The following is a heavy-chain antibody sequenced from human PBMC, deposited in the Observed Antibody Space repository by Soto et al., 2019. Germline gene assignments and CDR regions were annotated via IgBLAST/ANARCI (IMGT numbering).Heavy chain of an antibody. Sequence: ASVKVSCKASGYTFASYGISWVRQAPGQGLEWMGWISAHSGNTNYAQKLQGRVTMTTDTSTRTAYMELRSLRSDDTAVYYCARDRRNYDFWSGHPPFDYWGQGTLVTVSS. CDR2: ISAHSGNT. J-gene: IGHJ4*01. CDR3: ARDRRNYDFWSGHPPFDY. D-gene: IGHD3-3*01. CDR1: GYTFASYG. V-gene: IGHV1-18*01.